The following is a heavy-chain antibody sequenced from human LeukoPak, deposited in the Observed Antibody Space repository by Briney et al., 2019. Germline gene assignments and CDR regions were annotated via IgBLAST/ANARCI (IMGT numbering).Heavy chain of an antibody. CDR3: ARVQGYSSSSGHDAFDI. Sequence: GGSLRLSCAASGFTFSDYYMSWIRQAPGKGLEWVSYISSSGSTIYYADSVKGRFTISRDNAKNSLYLQMNSLRAEDTAVYYCARVQGYSSSSGHDAFDIWAQGTMVTVSS. J-gene: IGHJ3*02. V-gene: IGHV3-11*04. CDR2: ISSSGSTI. CDR1: GFTFSDYY. D-gene: IGHD6-6*01.